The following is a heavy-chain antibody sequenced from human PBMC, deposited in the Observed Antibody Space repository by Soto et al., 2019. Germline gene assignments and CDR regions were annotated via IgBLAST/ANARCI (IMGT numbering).Heavy chain of an antibody. CDR1: GDSLVNYH. CDR2: IYPTGNT. J-gene: IGHJ4*02. D-gene: IGHD2-8*01. Sequence: PAETLSLTCSVSGDSLVNYHWIWIRQPAGKGLEWIGRIYPTGNTNYNPSLKSRVTMSVDTSKNQFSLKLTSMTAADTAVYYCARGYATYEYWGQGTLVTVSS. V-gene: IGHV4-4*07. CDR3: ARGYATYEY.